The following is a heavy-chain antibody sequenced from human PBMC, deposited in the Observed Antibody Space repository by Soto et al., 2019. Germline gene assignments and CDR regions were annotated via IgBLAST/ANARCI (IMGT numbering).Heavy chain of an antibody. Sequence: SETLSLTCTVSGGSVSSGSYYWSWIRQPPGKGLEWIGYIYYSGSTNYNPSLKSRVTISVDTSKNQFSLKLSSVTAADTALDYCAGGGYADGSWGQGTLVTVSS. V-gene: IGHV4-61*01. J-gene: IGHJ5*02. CDR1: GGSVSSGSYY. D-gene: IGHD3-16*01. CDR3: AGGGYADGS. CDR2: IYYSGST.